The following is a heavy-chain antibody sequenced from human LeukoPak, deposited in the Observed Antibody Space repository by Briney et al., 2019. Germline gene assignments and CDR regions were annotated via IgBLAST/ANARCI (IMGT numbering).Heavy chain of an antibody. D-gene: IGHD6-19*01. Sequence: SETLSLTCTVSGGSISSSSYYWGWIRQPPGKGLEWIGSIYYSGSTYYNPSLKSRVTIPVDTSKNQFSLKLSSVTAADTAVYYCARHRSSGWQAGPFDYWGQGTLVTVSS. CDR3: ARHRSSGWQAGPFDY. CDR1: GGSISSSSYY. J-gene: IGHJ4*02. V-gene: IGHV4-39*01. CDR2: IYYSGST.